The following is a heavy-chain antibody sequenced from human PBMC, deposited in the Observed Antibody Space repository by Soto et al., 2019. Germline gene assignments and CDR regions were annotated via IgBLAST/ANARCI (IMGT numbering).Heavy chain of an antibody. CDR2: ISSSGSTI. Sequence: GRSIRLSCAASGFCFSSSEMNWVRQAPGKGLEWVSYISSSGSTIYYADSVKGRFTISRDNAKNSLYLQMNSLRAEDTAVYYCARVGYDSSGTDTGFDYGGQGT. D-gene: IGHD3-22*01. J-gene: IGHJ4*02. V-gene: IGHV3-48*03. CDR3: ARVGYDSSGTDTGFDY. CDR1: GFCFSSSE.